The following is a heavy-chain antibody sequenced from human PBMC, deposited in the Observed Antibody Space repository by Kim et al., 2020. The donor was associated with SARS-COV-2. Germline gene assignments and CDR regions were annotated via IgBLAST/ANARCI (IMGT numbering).Heavy chain of an antibody. CDR3: ARLPYYYDSSGYY. V-gene: IGHV3-53*01. Sequence: YADSVKGRFTISRDNSKKTLYLQMNSLRAEDTAVYYCARLPYYYDSSGYYWGQGTLVTVSS. J-gene: IGHJ4*02. D-gene: IGHD3-22*01.